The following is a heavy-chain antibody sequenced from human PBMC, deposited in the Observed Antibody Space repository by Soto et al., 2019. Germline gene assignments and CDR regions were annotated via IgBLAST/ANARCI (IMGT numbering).Heavy chain of an antibody. D-gene: IGHD1-26*01. CDR3: AMLNSGSYSYHGMDV. V-gene: IGHV3-23*01. J-gene: IGHJ6*02. Sequence: RLSCAASGFTFSSYAMNWVRQAPGKGLEWVSAISGSGGNTFYADSVKGRFTISRDNSKNTLFLQMHSLRAEDTAIYYCAMLNSGSYSYHGMDVWGQGTTVTVYS. CDR1: GFTFSSYA. CDR2: ISGSGGNT.